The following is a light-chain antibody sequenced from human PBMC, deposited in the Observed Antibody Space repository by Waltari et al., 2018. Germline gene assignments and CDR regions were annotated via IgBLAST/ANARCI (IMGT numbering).Light chain of an antibody. J-gene: IGLJ1*01. V-gene: IGLV3-19*01. CDR2: GQN. CDR1: ILRSYY. CDR3: SSRDSGAHRHV. Sequence: SSELTQDPAVSVAFGQTVRITCQGDILRSYYATWYQQKAGQAPILVIYGQNNRPSGIPDRFSGSYSGRTASLTITGAQAEDEADYYCSSRDSGAHRHVFGTGTKVTVL.